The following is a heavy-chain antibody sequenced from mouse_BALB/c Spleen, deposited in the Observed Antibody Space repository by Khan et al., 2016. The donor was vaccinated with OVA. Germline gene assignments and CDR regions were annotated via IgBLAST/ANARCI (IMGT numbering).Heavy chain of an antibody. J-gene: IGHJ2*01. CDR2: INPSSGYT. CDR3: ARTHER. Sequence: VQLQQSGAELARPGASVKMSCKASGYTFTSYTMHWEKQRPGQGLEWIGYINPSSGYTKYNQKFKDKATLTADKSSSTAYMQLSILTSEDSAVYYCARTHERWGQGTTLTVSS. V-gene: IGHV1-4*01. CDR1: GYTFTSYT.